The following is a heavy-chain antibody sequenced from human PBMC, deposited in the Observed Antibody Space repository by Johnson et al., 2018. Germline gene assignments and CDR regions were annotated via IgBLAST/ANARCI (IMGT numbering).Heavy chain of an antibody. D-gene: IGHD3-22*01. CDR3: TTTKPPYSSGVEGIYLYVVDV. CDR1: GFSFSTYA. J-gene: IGHJ6*02. Sequence: QLVQSGGGLAQPGGSLRLSCAASGFSFSTYAMTWVRQSPGKGLAWVSSISGSGDRTEYVDSVKGRFIVSRENVKNTVYLQMNNLRAEDTARYYCTTTKPPYSSGVEGIYLYVVDVWGQGTTVTVSS. CDR2: ISGSGDRT. V-gene: IGHV3-23*04.